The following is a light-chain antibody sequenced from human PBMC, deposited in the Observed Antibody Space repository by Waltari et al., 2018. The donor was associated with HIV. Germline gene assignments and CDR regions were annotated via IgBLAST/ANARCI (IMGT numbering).Light chain of an antibody. CDR1: QSVSSN. CDR3: QQYNSWPPAWT. Sequence: EIVMTQSPATLSVSPGDRATLSCRASQSVSSNLAWYQQRPGQAPRLLIFGASTRATGIPARFSGSGSGTEFSLTISSRQSEDFAVYYCQQYNSWPPAWTFGQGTNVEIK. V-gene: IGKV3-15*01. J-gene: IGKJ1*01. CDR2: GAS.